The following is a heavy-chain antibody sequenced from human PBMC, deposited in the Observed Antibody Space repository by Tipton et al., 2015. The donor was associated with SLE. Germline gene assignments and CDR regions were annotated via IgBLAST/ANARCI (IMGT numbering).Heavy chain of an antibody. CDR1: GGSIGSSTYY. CDR3: ARGRWYFDL. CDR2: IYYSGST. Sequence: TLSLTCTVSGGSIGSSTYYWGWIRQPPGKGLEWIGSIYYSGSTYYRPSLKSRFTISVDTSKNQFSLKLSSVTAADTAVYYCARGRWYFDLWGRGTLVTVSS. J-gene: IGHJ2*01. V-gene: IGHV4-39*07.